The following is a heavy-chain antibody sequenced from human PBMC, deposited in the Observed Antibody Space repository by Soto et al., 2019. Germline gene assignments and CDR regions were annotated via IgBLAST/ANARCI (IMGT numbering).Heavy chain of an antibody. D-gene: IGHD2-2*01. V-gene: IGHV1-8*01. J-gene: IGHJ4*02. Sequence: QVQLVQSGAEVKKPGASVKVSCKASGYTFTSYDINWVRQATGQGLEWMGWMNPSSGNTGYVQKFQGRVTMTRNTSISPAYMGLSSLRSEDTAVYYCARRYCSSTSCYHIDYWGQGTLVTVSS. CDR3: ARRYCSSTSCYHIDY. CDR1: GYTFTSYD. CDR2: MNPSSGNT.